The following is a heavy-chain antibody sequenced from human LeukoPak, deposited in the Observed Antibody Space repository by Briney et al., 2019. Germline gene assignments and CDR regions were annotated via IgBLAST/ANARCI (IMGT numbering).Heavy chain of an antibody. V-gene: IGHV3-48*03. D-gene: IGHD1-26*01. CDR2: ICGRGTTK. CDR1: GFNFNTYE. CDR3: ARDREVGATPAYYFDY. Sequence: GGSLRLSCAASGFNFNTYEMNWVRQAPGKGLEWVSYICGRGTTKYYADSVKGRFTISRDSAENSLYLQMNDLRAEDTAVYYCARDREVGATPAYYFDYWGQGTLVTVSS. J-gene: IGHJ4*02.